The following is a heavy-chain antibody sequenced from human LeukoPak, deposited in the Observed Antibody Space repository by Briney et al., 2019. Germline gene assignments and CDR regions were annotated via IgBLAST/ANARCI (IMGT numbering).Heavy chain of an antibody. CDR1: GFTFSSYA. J-gene: IGHJ6*02. D-gene: IGHD3-9*01. CDR2: ISSNGGST. Sequence: GGSLRLSCAASGFTFSSYAMHRVRQAPGKGLEYVSAISSNGGSTYYANSVKGRFTISRDNSKSTLYLQMGSLRAEDMAVYYCARARTLRYFDWLSTAGMDVWGQGTTVTVSS. CDR3: ARARTLRYFDWLSTAGMDV. V-gene: IGHV3-64*01.